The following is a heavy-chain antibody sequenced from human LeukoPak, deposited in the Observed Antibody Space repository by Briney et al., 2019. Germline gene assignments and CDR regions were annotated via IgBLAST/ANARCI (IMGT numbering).Heavy chain of an antibody. CDR2: INHSGST. CDR3: ARLSVAGYYFDY. Sequence: SETLSLTCAVYGGSFSGYYWSWIRQPPGKGLEWIGEINHSGSTNYNPSFKSRVTISVDTSKNQFSLKLSSVTAADTAVYYCARLSVAGYYFDYWGQGTLVTVSS. J-gene: IGHJ4*02. CDR1: GGSFSGYY. V-gene: IGHV4-34*01. D-gene: IGHD6-19*01.